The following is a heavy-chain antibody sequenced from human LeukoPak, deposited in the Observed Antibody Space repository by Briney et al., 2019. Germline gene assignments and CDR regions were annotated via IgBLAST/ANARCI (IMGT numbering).Heavy chain of an antibody. V-gene: IGHV3-23*01. CDR2: MTGGGTT. CDR3: ARVSGTYCGA. Sequence: PGGSLRLSCVGSGFSFTSYAVSWVRQAPGKGLEWVSGMTGGGTTYYADSVTGRFTISRDNSKNTLYLQMDSLRVEDTAIYYCARVSGTYCGAWGQGTLVTVSS. J-gene: IGHJ5*02. D-gene: IGHD3-10*01. CDR1: GFSFTSYA.